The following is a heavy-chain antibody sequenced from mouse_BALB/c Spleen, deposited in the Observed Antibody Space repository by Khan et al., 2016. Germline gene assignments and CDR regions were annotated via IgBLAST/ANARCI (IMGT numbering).Heavy chain of an antibody. V-gene: IGHV1-15*01. D-gene: IGHD2-3*01. J-gene: IGHJ1*01. CDR1: GYTFTDYE. CDR3: TRKVHGYFSYWDVDV. Sequence: VQLQESGAELVRPGASVTLSCKASGYTFTDYEMHWVKQTPVHGLEWIGAIDPETGGTAYNQKFKGKATLTADQSSSTAYMELRSLTSEDSAVYYCTRKVHGYFSYWDVDVWGAGTPVPVSS. CDR2: IDPETGGT.